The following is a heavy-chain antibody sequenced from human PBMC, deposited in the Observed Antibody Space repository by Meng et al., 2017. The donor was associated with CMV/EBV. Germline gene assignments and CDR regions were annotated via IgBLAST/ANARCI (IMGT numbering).Heavy chain of an antibody. Sequence: QWLKSGPEAKKPGSPVKVPGKATGGTYSSNAISWVAQPTRKGLQWMGGSIPIFRTENYAQKFKGRVKITEDESTSTAYMELSRLRSEDTTVYYWAREGYCGGDCFYDYWGQGTLVTVSS. J-gene: IGHJ4*02. D-gene: IGHD2-21*02. CDR2: SIPIFRTE. CDR3: AREGYCGGDCFYDY. V-gene: IGHV1-69*01. CDR1: GGTYSSNA.